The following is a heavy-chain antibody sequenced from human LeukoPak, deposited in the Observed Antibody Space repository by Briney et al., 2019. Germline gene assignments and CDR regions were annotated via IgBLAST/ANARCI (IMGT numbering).Heavy chain of an antibody. CDR3: ARAGGYSYGYEALS. V-gene: IGHV4-59*12. CDR1: GDSISSYY. J-gene: IGHJ3*01. D-gene: IGHD5-18*01. Sequence: SETLSLTCNVSGDSISSYYWSWIRQPPGKGLEWIGYIYYSGSTNYNPSLKSRVTISVDTSKNQFSLKLSSVTAADTAVYYCARAGGYSYGYEALSWGQGTMVTVSS. CDR2: IYYSGST.